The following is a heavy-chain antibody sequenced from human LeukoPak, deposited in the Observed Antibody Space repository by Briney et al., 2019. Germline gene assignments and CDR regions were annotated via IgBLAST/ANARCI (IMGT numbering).Heavy chain of an antibody. CDR1: GGSISSYY. V-gene: IGHV4-59*01. D-gene: IGHD2-15*01. J-gene: IGHJ5*02. Sequence: PSETLSLTCTVSGGSISSYYWSWIRQPSGKGLEWIGYIYYSGSTNYNPSLKSRVTISVDTSKNQFSLKLSSVTAADTAVYYCASWDTVFQRIGSWGQGTLVTVSS. CDR2: IYYSGST. CDR3: ASWDTVFQRIGS.